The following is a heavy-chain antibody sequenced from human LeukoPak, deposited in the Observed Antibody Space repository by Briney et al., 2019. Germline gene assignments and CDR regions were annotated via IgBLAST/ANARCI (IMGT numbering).Heavy chain of an antibody. V-gene: IGHV3-23*01. D-gene: IGHD2-2*01. CDR2: ISGSGGST. J-gene: IGHJ5*02. CDR3: AKDGAYWDIVVVPDNWFDP. CDR1: GFTFSDYS. Sequence: PGGSLRLSCAASGFTFSDYSMNWVRQAPGKGLEWVSAISGSGGSTYYADSVKGRFTISRDNSKNTLYLQMNSLRAEDTAVYYCAKDGAYWDIVVVPDNWFDPWGQGTLVTVSS.